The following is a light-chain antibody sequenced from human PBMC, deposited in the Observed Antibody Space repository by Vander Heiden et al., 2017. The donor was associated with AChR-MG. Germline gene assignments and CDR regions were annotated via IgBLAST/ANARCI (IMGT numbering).Light chain of an antibody. CDR3: CSYAGTITFRL. V-gene: IGLV2-23*02. J-gene: IGLJ3*02. CDR1: SSDVASFNL. CDR2: EVG. Sequence: QSAPTQPASASGSPGQSITISCTGTSSDVASFNLVSWYQQHPGKPPKLIIYEVGKRPSGVTRRFSGSKSGDTASLTISGLQAEDEADYCCCSYAGTITFRLFGTGTKLTVL.